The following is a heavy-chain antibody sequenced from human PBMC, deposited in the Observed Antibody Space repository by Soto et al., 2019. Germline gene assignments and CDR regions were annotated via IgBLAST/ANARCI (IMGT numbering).Heavy chain of an antibody. CDR3: ARASYLDPAFDI. V-gene: IGHV1-8*01. D-gene: IGHD2-2*03. J-gene: IGHJ3*02. CDR1: GYTFTSYD. CDR2: VNPNSGNT. Sequence: QVQLVQSGAEVKRPGASVKVSCKASGYTFTSYDFNWVRQAPGQGLERMGWVNPNSGNTNYAQKFKGRVNMTRNTSIRTAYMELSRLRSEDTAVYYCARASYLDPAFDIWGQGTMVTVSS.